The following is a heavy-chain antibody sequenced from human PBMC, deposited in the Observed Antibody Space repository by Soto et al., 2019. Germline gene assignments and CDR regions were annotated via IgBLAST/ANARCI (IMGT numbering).Heavy chain of an antibody. CDR1: GFTFNIYG. D-gene: IGHD2-15*01. J-gene: IGHJ5*02. CDR3: ARDPRERDIAVVVRSTANWFDP. V-gene: IGHV3-30*03. Sequence: QVQLLESGGGVVQPGRSLRLSCAASGFTFNIYGMHWVRQAPDKGLEWVAVISHDGSTKHYADSVMGRFDISRDNSKNTLYLQMNSLRPEDTAVYYCARDPRERDIAVVVRSTANWFDPWGQGTLVTVSS. CDR2: ISHDGSTK.